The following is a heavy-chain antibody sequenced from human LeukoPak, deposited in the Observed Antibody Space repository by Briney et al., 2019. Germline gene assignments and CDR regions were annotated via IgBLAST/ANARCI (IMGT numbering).Heavy chain of an antibody. CDR2: INHSGST. D-gene: IGHD2/OR15-2a*01. J-gene: IGHJ5*02. Sequence: SETLSLTCAVYGGSFSGYYWSWIRQPPGKGLEWIGEINHSGSTNYNPSLKSRVTISVDTSKNQFSLKLSSVTAADTAVYYCARGIGPWGKGTLVTVPS. V-gene: IGHV4-34*01. CDR1: GGSFSGYY. CDR3: ARGIGP.